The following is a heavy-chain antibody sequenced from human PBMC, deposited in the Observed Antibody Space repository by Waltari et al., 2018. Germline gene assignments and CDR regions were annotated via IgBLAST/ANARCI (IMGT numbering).Heavy chain of an antibody. CDR1: GGSISSYY. V-gene: IGHV4-59*08. CDR3: ARRVTMIVVGHDAFDI. J-gene: IGHJ3*02. D-gene: IGHD3-22*01. CDR2: IYYSGST. Sequence: QVQLQESGPGLVKPSETLSLTCTVSGGSISSYYWSWIRQPPGKGLEWIGYIYYSGSTNYNPSLKSRVTISVDTSKNQFSLKLSSVTAADTAVYYCARRVTMIVVGHDAFDIWGQGTMVTVSS.